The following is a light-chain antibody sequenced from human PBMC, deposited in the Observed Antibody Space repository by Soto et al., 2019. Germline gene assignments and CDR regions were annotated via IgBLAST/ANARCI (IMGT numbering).Light chain of an antibody. CDR3: QQHDSWPLT. CDR1: QSVTNRY. CDR2: GAT. Sequence: EKVMTQSPATLSVSPGERATLSCRASQSVTNRYLAWYQQRPGQAPRLLIYGATTRATGIPDRFSGSGSGTESTLTISSLQSEDFAVYYCQQHDSWPLTFGGGTKVEIK. V-gene: IGKV3-15*01. J-gene: IGKJ4*01.